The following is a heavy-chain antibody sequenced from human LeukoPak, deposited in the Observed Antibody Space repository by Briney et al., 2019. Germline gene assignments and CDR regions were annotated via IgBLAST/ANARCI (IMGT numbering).Heavy chain of an antibody. Sequence: PGGSLRLSCAASGFTFNNFGMAWVRQAPRKGPEWVSTISGDGRNTHYADSVKGRFAISRDNSMSMLFLQMSSLRVEDTALYYCAKDVGGSSFFDYWGQGISVTVSS. J-gene: IGHJ4*02. D-gene: IGHD6-6*01. CDR2: ISGDGRNT. CDR3: AKDVGGSSFFDY. V-gene: IGHV3-23*01. CDR1: GFTFNNFG.